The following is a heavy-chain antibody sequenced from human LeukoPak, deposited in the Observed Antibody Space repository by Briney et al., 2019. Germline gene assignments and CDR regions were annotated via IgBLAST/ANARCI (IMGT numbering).Heavy chain of an antibody. J-gene: IGHJ3*02. D-gene: IGHD3-22*01. Sequence: PGGSLRLSCAASGFTFSSYSMNWVRQAPGKGLEWVSSISSSSSYIYYADSVKGRFTISRDSAKNSLYLQMNSLRAEDTAVYYCARDPDSSGYYYGAFDIWGQGTMVTVSS. V-gene: IGHV3-21*01. CDR2: ISSSSSYI. CDR1: GFTFSSYS. CDR3: ARDPDSSGYYYGAFDI.